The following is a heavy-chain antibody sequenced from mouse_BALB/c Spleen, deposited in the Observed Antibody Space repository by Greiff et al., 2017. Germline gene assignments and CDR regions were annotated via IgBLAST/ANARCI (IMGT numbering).Heavy chain of an antibody. CDR2: ISSGGST. V-gene: IGHV5-6-5*01. CDR3: ARAGPRYWDFDV. J-gene: IGHJ1*01. D-gene: IGHD3-1*01. CDR1: GFTFSSYA. Sequence: EVQLVESGGGLVQPGGSLKLSCAASGFTFSSYAMSWVRQTPEKRLEWVASISSGGSTYYPDSVKCRFTISRDNARNILYLQMSSLRSEDTAMYCGARAGPRYWDFDVWGAGTTVTVSS.